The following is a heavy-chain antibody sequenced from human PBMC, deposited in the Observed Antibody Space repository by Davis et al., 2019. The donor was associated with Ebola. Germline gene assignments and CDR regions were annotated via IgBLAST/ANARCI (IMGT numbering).Heavy chain of an antibody. CDR3: ARGGILEWLLYDY. V-gene: IGHV1-69*04. D-gene: IGHD3-3*01. CDR1: GGTFSSYA. CDR2: IIPILGIA. Sequence: SVKVSCKASGGTFSSYAISWVRQAPGQGLEWMGRIIPILGIASYAQKFQGRVTMTRDTSTSTVYMELSSLRSEDTAVYYCARGGILEWLLYDYWGQGTLVTVSS. J-gene: IGHJ4*02.